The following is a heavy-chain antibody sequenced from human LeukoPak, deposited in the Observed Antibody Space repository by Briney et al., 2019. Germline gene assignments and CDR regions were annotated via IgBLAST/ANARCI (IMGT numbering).Heavy chain of an antibody. Sequence: SETLSRTCSVSGGSISSYYWSWIRQPPGKRLEWIGYIYYSGSTNYNPSLKSRFTISVDTSKNQFSLKVSSVTAADTAVYHCARNDILTGYAFDYWGQGTLVTVSS. D-gene: IGHD3-9*01. V-gene: IGHV4-59*01. CDR3: ARNDILTGYAFDY. CDR1: GGSISSYY. J-gene: IGHJ4*02. CDR2: IYYSGST.